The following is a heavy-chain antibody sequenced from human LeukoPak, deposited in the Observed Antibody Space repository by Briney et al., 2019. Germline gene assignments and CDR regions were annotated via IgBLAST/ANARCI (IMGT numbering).Heavy chain of an antibody. D-gene: IGHD6-19*01. CDR3: ARPPSGWNKKTFDY. CDR2: MYYSGNI. CDR1: GGSFSSSTYY. J-gene: IGHJ4*02. Sequence: PSETLSLTCTVSGGSFSSSTYYWGWLRQPPGTGLEWVGSMYYSGNIYYNPSLKSRVTISVDTSKNQLSLKLSSVTAADTAVYYWARPPSGWNKKTFDYWGQGTLVSVCS. V-gene: IGHV4-39*07.